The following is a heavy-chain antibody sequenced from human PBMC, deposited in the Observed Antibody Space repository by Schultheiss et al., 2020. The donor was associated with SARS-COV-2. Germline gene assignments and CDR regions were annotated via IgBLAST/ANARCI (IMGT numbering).Heavy chain of an antibody. CDR1: GFTFSSYS. V-gene: IGHV3-23*01. D-gene: IGHD6-6*01. CDR2: ISGSGGST. CDR3: ARDWGSSSSWWFDP. Sequence: GGSLRLSCAASGFTFSSYSMNWVRQAPGKGLEWVSAISGSGGSTYYADSVKGRFTISRDNSKNTLYLQMGSLRAEDTAVYYCARDWGSSSSWWFDPWGQGTLVTVSS. J-gene: IGHJ5*02.